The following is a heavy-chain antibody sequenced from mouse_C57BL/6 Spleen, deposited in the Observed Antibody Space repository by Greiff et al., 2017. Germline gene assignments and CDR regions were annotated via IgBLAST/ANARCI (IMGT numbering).Heavy chain of an antibody. D-gene: IGHD1-1*01. J-gene: IGHJ1*03. CDR3: AREMTTVVATRYFDV. Sequence: QVQLQQPGAELVKPGASVKLSCKASGYTFTSYWMHWVKQRPGQGLEWIGMIHPNSGSTNYNEKFKSKATLTVDKSSSTAYMQLSSLTSEDSAVYYCAREMTTVVATRYFDVWCTGTTVTVSS. V-gene: IGHV1-64*01. CDR2: IHPNSGST. CDR1: GYTFTSYW.